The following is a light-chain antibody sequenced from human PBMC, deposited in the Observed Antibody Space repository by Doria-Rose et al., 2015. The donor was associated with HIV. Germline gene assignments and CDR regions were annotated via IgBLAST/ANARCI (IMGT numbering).Light chain of an antibody. Sequence: TQSPGTLSLSPGERATLSCRASQRVKSSYLAWYQQKPGQAPRLLIYDASTSATGIPGRFSGSESWTDLTLTIIRLEPEDVAVYYCQQYGTSRGTFGQGTRLEIK. CDR1: QRVKSSY. CDR2: DAS. V-gene: IGKV3-20*01. J-gene: IGKJ5*01. CDR3: QQYGTSRGT.